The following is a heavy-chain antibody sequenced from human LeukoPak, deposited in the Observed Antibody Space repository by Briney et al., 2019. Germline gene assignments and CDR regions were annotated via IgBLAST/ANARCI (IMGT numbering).Heavy chain of an antibody. Sequence: SETLSLTCAVYGGSFSGYYWSWIRQPPGKGLEWIGEINHSGSTNYNPSLKSRVTISVDTSKNQFSLKLSSVTAADTAVYYCAGEASYDSNGPSYFDYWGQGTLVTVSS. D-gene: IGHD3-22*01. V-gene: IGHV4-34*01. CDR2: INHSGST. CDR1: GGSFSGYY. J-gene: IGHJ4*02. CDR3: AGEASYDSNGPSYFDY.